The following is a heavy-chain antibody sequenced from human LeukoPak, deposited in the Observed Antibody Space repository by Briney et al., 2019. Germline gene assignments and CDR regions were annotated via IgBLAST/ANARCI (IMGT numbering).Heavy chain of an antibody. Sequence: GGSPRLSCAASGFTFSSYGMHWVRQAPGKGLEWVAVISYDGSNKYYADSVKGRFTISRDNSKNTLYLQMNALRAEDTAVYYCAKDPDYYGSGSYYSDYWGQGTLVTVSS. CDR1: GFTFSSYG. J-gene: IGHJ4*02. CDR2: ISYDGSNK. CDR3: AKDPDYYGSGSYYSDY. D-gene: IGHD3-10*01. V-gene: IGHV3-30*18.